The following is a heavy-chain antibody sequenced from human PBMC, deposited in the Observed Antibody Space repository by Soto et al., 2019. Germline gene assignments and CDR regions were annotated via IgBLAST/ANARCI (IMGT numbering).Heavy chain of an antibody. Sequence: GGSLRLSCAASGFTFSSYGMHWVRQAPGKGLEWVAVIWYDGSNKYYADSVKGRFTISRDNSKNTLYLQMNSLRAEDTAVYYCARGDYYDYVWGSYRSPPKDNWFDPWGQGTLVTVSS. D-gene: IGHD3-16*02. CDR2: IWYDGSNK. J-gene: IGHJ5*02. CDR3: ARGDYYDYVWGSYRSPPKDNWFDP. CDR1: GFTFSSYG. V-gene: IGHV3-33*01.